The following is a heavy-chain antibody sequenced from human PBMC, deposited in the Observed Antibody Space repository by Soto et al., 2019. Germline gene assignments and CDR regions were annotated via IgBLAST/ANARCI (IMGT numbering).Heavy chain of an antibody. CDR1: GFTFSIYA. CDR3: TKETTPFWGIVTIDY. Sequence: EVQLLESGGGLVQPGGSLRLSCAASGFTFSIYAMSWVRQAPGKGLEWVSAISGSGENKYYAAAVKGRFTISTDTSKKTLYLQMNSLSADDTAVYFCTKETTPFWGIVTIDYWGQGTMVTVSS. V-gene: IGHV3-23*01. J-gene: IGHJ4*02. D-gene: IGHD3-16*01. CDR2: ISGSGENK.